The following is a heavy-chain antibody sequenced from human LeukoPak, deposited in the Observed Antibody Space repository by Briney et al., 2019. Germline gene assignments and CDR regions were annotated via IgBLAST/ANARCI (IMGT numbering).Heavy chain of an antibody. Sequence: PSETLSLTCSVSGGSIRSYYWSWIRQPPGKGLEWIGYIYYSGTTNYNPSLKSRVTISVDTSKNQVSLKLSSVTAADTAMYYCARDRSGYDLAYWGQGTLVTVSS. V-gene: IGHV4-59*01. J-gene: IGHJ4*02. CDR1: GGSIRSYY. D-gene: IGHD5-12*01. CDR3: ARDRSGYDLAY. CDR2: IYYSGTT.